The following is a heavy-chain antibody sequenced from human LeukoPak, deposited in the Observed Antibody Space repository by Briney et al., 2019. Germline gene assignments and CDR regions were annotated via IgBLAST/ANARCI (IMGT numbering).Heavy chain of an antibody. V-gene: IGHV3-48*02. J-gene: IGHJ4*02. Sequence: GGSLRLSCATSGFTFSSNSMNWVRQAPGKGLEWISHIDNRGRSMYYADSVEGRFTISRDNAKNTLYLQMNSLRDEDTAVYYCARICSSTDCLIPDWGQGTLVTVSS. D-gene: IGHD2-2*01. CDR2: IDNRGRSM. CDR1: GFTFSSNS. CDR3: ARICSSTDCLIPD.